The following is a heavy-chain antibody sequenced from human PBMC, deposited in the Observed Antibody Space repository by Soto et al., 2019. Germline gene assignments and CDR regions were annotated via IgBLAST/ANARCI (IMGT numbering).Heavy chain of an antibody. D-gene: IGHD5-12*01. CDR3: ARGDYFYNSGTFSDAFDI. Sequence: SLRLSCAASGFTFNTYWMSWVRQAPGKGLEWVANIKPDGSEKWYVDSVKGRFTISRDNAKNSLYLQMNSLRAEDTAVYFCARGDYFYNSGTFSDAFDICGQGTMVTVS. V-gene: IGHV3-7*04. CDR1: GFTFNTYW. CDR2: IKPDGSEK. J-gene: IGHJ3*02.